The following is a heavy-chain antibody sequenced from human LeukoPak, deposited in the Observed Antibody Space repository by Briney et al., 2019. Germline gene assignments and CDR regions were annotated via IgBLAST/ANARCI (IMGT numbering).Heavy chain of an antibody. V-gene: IGHV1-8*01. CDR3: ARGAIGVYWYFDL. D-gene: IGHD2-2*02. J-gene: IGHJ2*01. Sequence: ASVKVSCKTSGFTFSNYDINWVRQAPGQGLEWMGWMNPTRGNAAYAQKFQGRVTVTRDTYTSTIYMQLSGLRSGDTAVYYCARGAIGVYWYFDLWGRGTLVTVSS. CDR2: MNPTRGNA. CDR1: GFTFSNYD.